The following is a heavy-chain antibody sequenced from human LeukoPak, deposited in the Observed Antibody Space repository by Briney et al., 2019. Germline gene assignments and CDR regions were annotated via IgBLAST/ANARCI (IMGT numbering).Heavy chain of an antibody. CDR2: INYSGDT. Sequence: PSETLSLTCTASGGSIGHYYWSWIRQPPGKGLEWIAYINYSGDTNYNPSLKSRVTISVDTSKNQFSLNLNSVTAADTAVYYCARGGGRDFDYWGQGTLVTVSS. J-gene: IGHJ4*02. CDR3: ARGGGRDFDY. D-gene: IGHD2-15*01. CDR1: GGSIGHYY. V-gene: IGHV4-59*12.